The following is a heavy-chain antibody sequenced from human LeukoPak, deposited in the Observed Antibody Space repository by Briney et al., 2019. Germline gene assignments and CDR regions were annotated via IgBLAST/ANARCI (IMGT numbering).Heavy chain of an antibody. CDR3: ARGAFVVVTAIDY. D-gene: IGHD2-21*02. Sequence: ASVKVSCKASGYTFTGYYMHWVRQAPGQGLEWMGWINPNSGGTNYAQKFQGRVTMTRDTSISTAYMELSRLRSDDTAVYYCARGAFVVVTAIDYWGQGTPVTVSS. J-gene: IGHJ4*02. CDR2: INPNSGGT. V-gene: IGHV1-2*02. CDR1: GYTFTGYY.